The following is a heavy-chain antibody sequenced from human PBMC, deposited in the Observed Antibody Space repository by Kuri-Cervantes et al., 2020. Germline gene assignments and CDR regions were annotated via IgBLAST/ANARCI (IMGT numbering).Heavy chain of an antibody. CDR1: GFTFSSYS. J-gene: IGHJ2*01. CDR2: ISSSSSTI. Sequence: GESLKISCAASGFTFSSYSMNWVRQAPGKGLEWVSYISSSSSTIYYADSVEGRFTISRDNAKNSLYLQMNSLRDEDTAVYYCARDVSVTASYPYWYFDLWGRGTLVTVSS. D-gene: IGHD2-21*02. CDR3: ARDVSVTASYPYWYFDL. V-gene: IGHV3-48*02.